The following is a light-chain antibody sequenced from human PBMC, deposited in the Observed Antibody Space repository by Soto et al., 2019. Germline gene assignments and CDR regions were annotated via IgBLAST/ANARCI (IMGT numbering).Light chain of an antibody. Sequence: EIMMTQSPATLSVSPGERAALSCRASQSIQSGLALYQQNGGEGRRLIIYGASTRATGLAVRFSGSGSGTEFTLTIRRLQSEVFAHYYCQQYNNWPWTFGQGTKVDIK. CDR1: QSIQSG. J-gene: IGKJ1*01. CDR2: GAS. CDR3: QQYNNWPWT. V-gene: IGKV3D-15*01.